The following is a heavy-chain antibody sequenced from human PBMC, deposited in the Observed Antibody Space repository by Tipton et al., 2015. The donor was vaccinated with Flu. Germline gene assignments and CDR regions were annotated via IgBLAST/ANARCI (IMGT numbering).Heavy chain of an antibody. CDR2: IYHSGST. V-gene: IGHV4-38-2*02. CDR3: ARVTSEPILWWYFDY. CDR1: GYSISSGYY. D-gene: IGHD2-21*01. J-gene: IGHJ4*02. Sequence: LRLSCTVSGYSISSGYYWGWIRQPPGKGLEWIGSIYHSGSTYYNPSLKSRVTISVGTSKNQFSLKLSSVTAADTAVYYCARVTSEPILWWYFDYWGQGTLVTVSS.